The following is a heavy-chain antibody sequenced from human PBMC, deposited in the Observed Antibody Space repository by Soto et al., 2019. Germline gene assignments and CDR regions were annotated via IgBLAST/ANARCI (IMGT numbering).Heavy chain of an antibody. J-gene: IGHJ4*02. CDR3: ARVNVDTARGVDFDY. CDR2: MSHYNDNP. CDR1: SFTFTHYG. Sequence: QVHLVQSGAEVRKPGASVQVSCEASSFTFTHYGITWVRQAPGQGLEWMGWMSHYNDNPNYAQDLQGRVTMTTNTSTRTAYMDLRSLRSDDTAVYYCARVNVDTARGVDFDYWGQGTLVTVSS. V-gene: IGHV1-18*01. D-gene: IGHD5-18*01.